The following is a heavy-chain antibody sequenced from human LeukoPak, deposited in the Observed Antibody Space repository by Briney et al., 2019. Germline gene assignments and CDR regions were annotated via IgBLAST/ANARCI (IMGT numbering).Heavy chain of an antibody. D-gene: IGHD5/OR15-5a*01. Sequence: SETLSLTCTVSGGSISSYCWSWIRQPPGKGLEWIGYIYYSGSTNYNPSLKSRVTISVDTSKNQFSLKLSSVTAADTAVYYCARGRVSTKGLDYWGQGTLVTVSP. CDR3: ARGRVSTKGLDY. J-gene: IGHJ4*02. CDR1: GGSISSYC. V-gene: IGHV4-59*01. CDR2: IYYSGST.